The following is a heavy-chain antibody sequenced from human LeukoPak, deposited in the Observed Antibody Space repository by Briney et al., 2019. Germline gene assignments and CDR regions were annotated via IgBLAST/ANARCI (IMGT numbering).Heavy chain of an antibody. CDR1: GFTFSSYG. CDR2: IRYDGSNK. CDR3: VRVEFYDFWSGLNYFDY. Sequence: GGSLRLSCAASGFTFSSYGMHWVRQAPGKGLEWVAFIRYDGSNKYYADSVKGRFTLSRDNAENSLYLQMNSLRAEDTAVYYCVRVEFYDFWSGLNYFDYWGQGALVTVSS. J-gene: IGHJ4*02. V-gene: IGHV3-30*02. D-gene: IGHD3-3*01.